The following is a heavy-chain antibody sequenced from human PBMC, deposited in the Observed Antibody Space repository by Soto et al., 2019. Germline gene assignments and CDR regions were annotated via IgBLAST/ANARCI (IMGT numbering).Heavy chain of an antibody. J-gene: IGHJ4*02. V-gene: IGHV3-30*18. D-gene: IGHD3-3*01. CDR1: GFTFSSYG. CDR2: ISYDGSNK. Sequence: GGSLRLSCAASGFTFSSYGMHWVRQAPGKGLEWVAVISYDGSNKYYADSVKGRFTISRDNSKNTLYLQMNSLRAEDTAVYYCAKASGYYDYWGQGTLVTVSS. CDR3: AKASGYYDY.